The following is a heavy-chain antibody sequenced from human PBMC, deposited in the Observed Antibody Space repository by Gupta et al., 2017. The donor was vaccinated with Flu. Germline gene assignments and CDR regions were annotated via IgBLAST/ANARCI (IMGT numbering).Heavy chain of an antibody. CDR2: IYYSGNT. Sequence: QVQLQESGPGLVKPSETLSITCIVSGGSISRNSYYWGWIRQPPGKGLEWIGSIYYSGNTYYNPSLKRRVTISVDTSKNQFSLKLSSVTAADTAVYYCARHFVGYCSGGTCYDENDYWGQGTLVTVSS. CDR1: GGSISRNSYY. D-gene: IGHD2-15*01. CDR3: ARHFVGYCSGGTCYDENDY. J-gene: IGHJ4*02. V-gene: IGHV4-39*01.